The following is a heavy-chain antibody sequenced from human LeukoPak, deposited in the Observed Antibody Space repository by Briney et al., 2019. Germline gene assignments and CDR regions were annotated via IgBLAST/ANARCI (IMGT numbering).Heavy chain of an antibody. CDR2: IFPILGIA. J-gene: IGHJ4*02. CDR3: ARASPTYSSGWYKNY. CDR1: GGTFSSYA. D-gene: IGHD6-19*01. V-gene: IGHV1-69*04. Sequence: SVKVSCKASGGTFSSYAISWVRQAPGQGLEWMGRIFPILGIANYAQKFQGRVTITADKSTSTAYMELSSLRSEDTAVYYCARASPTYSSGWYKNYWGQGTLVTVSS.